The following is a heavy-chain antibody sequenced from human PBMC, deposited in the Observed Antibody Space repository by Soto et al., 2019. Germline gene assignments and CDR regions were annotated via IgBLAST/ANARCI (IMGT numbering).Heavy chain of an antibody. CDR1: GGTFTSHV. V-gene: IGHV1-69*13. CDR3: AREGGSLNWFDP. Sequence: ASVKVSCKASGGTFTSHVISWVRQAPGQGLEWMGGIVPIFGRANYAQKFQGRVTITADESTSTAYMELSSLRSEDTAVYYCAREGGSLNWFDPWGQGTLVTVSS. CDR2: IVPIFGRA. J-gene: IGHJ5*02. D-gene: IGHD1-26*01.